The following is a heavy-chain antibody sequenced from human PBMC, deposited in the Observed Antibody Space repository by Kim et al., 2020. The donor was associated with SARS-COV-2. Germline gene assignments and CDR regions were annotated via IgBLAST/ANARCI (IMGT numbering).Heavy chain of an antibody. V-gene: IGHV4-59*08. D-gene: IGHD3-3*01. CDR2: IYFSGST. CDR1: GGSISSYY. J-gene: IGHJ3*01. Sequence: SETLSLTCTVSGGSISSYYWSWIRQPPGKGLEWVGYIYFSGSTNYNPSLKSRVTISVDTSKNQFSLKLSSVTAADTAVYYCARHKGGTIFGVVIIPGAF. CDR3: ARHKGGTIFGVVIIPGAF.